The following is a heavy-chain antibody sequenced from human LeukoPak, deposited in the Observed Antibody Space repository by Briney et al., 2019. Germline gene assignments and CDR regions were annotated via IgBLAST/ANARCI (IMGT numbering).Heavy chain of an antibody. CDR2: IYHSGST. CDR1: GGSISSGGYS. V-gene: IGHV4-30-2*01. J-gene: IGHJ4*02. Sequence: LQTLSLTCAVSGGSISSGGYSWSWIRQPPGKGLEWIGYIYHSGSTYYNPSLKSRVTTSVDRSKNQFSLKLSSVTAADTAVYYCAREVIPAAPFDYWGQGTLVTVSS. CDR3: AREVIPAAPFDY. D-gene: IGHD2-2*01.